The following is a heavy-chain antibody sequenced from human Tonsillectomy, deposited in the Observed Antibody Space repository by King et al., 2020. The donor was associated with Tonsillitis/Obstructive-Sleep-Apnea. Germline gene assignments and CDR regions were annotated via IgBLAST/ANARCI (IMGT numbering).Heavy chain of an antibody. J-gene: IGHJ4*02. Sequence: VQLQESGPGLVKPSQTLSLTCTVSGGSISSGGYYWSWIRQHPGEGLEWIGYIYFSGSTYYNPSLKSRVTISVDTSKHQFSLKLSSVTAADTAVYYCARVSPYYYDSSGYYDYWGQGTLVTVSS. CDR1: GGSISSGGYY. D-gene: IGHD3-22*01. CDR2: IYFSGST. V-gene: IGHV4-31*03. CDR3: ARVSPYYYDSSGYYDY.